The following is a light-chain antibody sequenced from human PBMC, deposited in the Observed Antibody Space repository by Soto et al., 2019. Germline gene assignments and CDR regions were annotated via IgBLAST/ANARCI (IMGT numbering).Light chain of an antibody. Sequence: DIQMTQSPSYVSAAVGDRVTITCRASQGISSWLGWYQQKPGKAPKVVIYAASTLQSGVPSRFSGSGSGTDFTLTISSLQPEDSATYYCQQADSFPWTFGQGTKVQIK. CDR3: QQADSFPWT. CDR1: QGISSW. CDR2: AAS. J-gene: IGKJ1*01. V-gene: IGKV1-12*01.